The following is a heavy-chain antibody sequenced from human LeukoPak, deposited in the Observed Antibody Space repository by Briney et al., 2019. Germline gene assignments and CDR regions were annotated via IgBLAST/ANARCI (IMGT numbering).Heavy chain of an antibody. CDR2: IYYSGST. CDR3: ARYATVTAYFDY. V-gene: IGHV4-59*08. J-gene: IGHJ4*02. D-gene: IGHD4-17*01. CDR1: GGSITTYY. Sequence: SETLSLTCTVSGGSITTYYWTWVRQPPGKGLEWIGYIYYSGSTNYNPSLKSRVTMSVDTSKNQFSLKLNSVTAADTAVYYCARYATVTAYFDYWGQGTLVTVSS.